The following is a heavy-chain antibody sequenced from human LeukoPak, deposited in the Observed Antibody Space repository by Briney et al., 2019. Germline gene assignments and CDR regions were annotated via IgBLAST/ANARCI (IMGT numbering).Heavy chain of an antibody. CDR1: GYTFTSYG. V-gene: IGHV1-18*01. J-gene: IGHJ6*02. Sequence: GASVKVSCKASGYTFTSYGISWVRQAPGQGLEWMGWISAYNGNTNYAQKLQGRVTMTTDTSTSTAYMELRSLRAEDTAVYYCARDPGGSYYYYGMDVWGQGTTVTVSS. CDR3: ARDPGGSYYYYGMDV. CDR2: ISAYNGNT. D-gene: IGHD3-10*01.